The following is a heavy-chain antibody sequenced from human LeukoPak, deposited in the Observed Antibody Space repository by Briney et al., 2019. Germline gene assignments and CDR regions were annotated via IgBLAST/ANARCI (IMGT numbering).Heavy chain of an antibody. D-gene: IGHD5-24*01. Sequence: PGGSLRLSCEASGFTFSSYAMSWVRQAPGKGLEWVSAISGSGGSTYYADSVKGRFTISRDNSKNTLYLQMNSLRAEDTAVYYCAPPVGDGYNYGYYWGQGTLVTVSS. CDR2: ISGSGGST. CDR1: GFTFSSYA. V-gene: IGHV3-23*01. J-gene: IGHJ4*02. CDR3: APPVGDGYNYGYY.